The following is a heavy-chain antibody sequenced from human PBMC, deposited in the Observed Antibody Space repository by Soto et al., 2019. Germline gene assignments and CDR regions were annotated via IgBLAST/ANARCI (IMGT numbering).Heavy chain of an antibody. CDR2: IRSEAYGGTE. J-gene: IGHJ4*02. CDR1: GFTLSGYA. Sequence: PGGSLRLSCTASGFTLSGYAMSWFRQAPGKGLEWVGFIRSEAYGGTEEYAASVKGRFTMFRDDSKSIAYLQMNSLKIEDTAVYYCSRVRGYTYGYSDYWGQGTLVTVSS. V-gene: IGHV3-49*03. CDR3: SRVRGYTYGYSDY. D-gene: IGHD5-18*01.